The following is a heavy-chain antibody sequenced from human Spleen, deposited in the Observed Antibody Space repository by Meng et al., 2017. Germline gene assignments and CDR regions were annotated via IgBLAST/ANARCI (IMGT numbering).Heavy chain of an antibody. V-gene: IGHV4-39*07. J-gene: IGHJ3*02. CDR2: FSYSGSS. Sequence: GSLRLSCTVSGGSISRSSYLWGRIRQPPGKGLEWIGIFSYSGSSYYSPSLKSRVIISEDTSKNQFSLKLTSVTAADTAVYYCARVYGRLAFDIWGQGTMVTVSS. CDR3: ARVYGRLAFDI. D-gene: IGHD1-26*01. CDR1: GGSISRSSYL.